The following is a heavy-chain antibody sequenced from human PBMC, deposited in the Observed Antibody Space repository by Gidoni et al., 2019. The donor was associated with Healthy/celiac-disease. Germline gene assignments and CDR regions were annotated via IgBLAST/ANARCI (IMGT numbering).Heavy chain of an antibody. CDR1: GFTFSSYS. CDR3: AREERPDTWIQLWLNPYYFDY. Sequence: EVQLVESGGGLVQPGGSLRLSCAASGFTFSSYSMNWVRQAPGKGLEWVSYISSSSSTIYYADSGKGRFTISRDNAKNSLYLQMNSLRAEDTAVYYCAREERPDTWIQLWLNPYYFDYWGQGTLVTVSS. V-gene: IGHV3-48*01. CDR2: ISSSSSTI. D-gene: IGHD5-18*01. J-gene: IGHJ4*02.